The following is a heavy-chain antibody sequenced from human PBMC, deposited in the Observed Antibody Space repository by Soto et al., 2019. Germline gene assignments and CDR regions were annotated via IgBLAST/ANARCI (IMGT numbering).Heavy chain of an antibody. V-gene: IGHV4-4*02. D-gene: IGHD4-17*01. CDR2: IHDSGST. J-gene: IGHJ4*02. CDR3: ARWAATSAYGIDS. CDR1: GGSISSSNW. Sequence: QVQLQESGPGLVKPSGTLSLTCDVSGGSISSSNWWTWVRQSPGKGLEWIREIHDSGSTSYNPSLKSRATISVDISKNQFSLKLSSVTAADTAVYYCARWAATSAYGIDSWGQGTLVTVSS.